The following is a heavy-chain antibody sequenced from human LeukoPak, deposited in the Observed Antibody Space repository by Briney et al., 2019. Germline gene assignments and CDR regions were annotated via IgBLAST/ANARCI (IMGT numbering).Heavy chain of an antibody. CDR3: ARDYNWNYEEMYYYYGMDV. J-gene: IGHJ6*02. CDR1: GYTFTSYG. Sequence: ASVKVSCKASGYTFTSYGISWVRPAPGQGLEWMGWISAYNGNTNYAQKLQGRVTMTTDTSTSTAYMELRSLRSDDTAVYYCARDYNWNYEEMYYYYGMDVWGQGTTVTVSS. CDR2: ISAYNGNT. D-gene: IGHD1-7*01. V-gene: IGHV1-18*01.